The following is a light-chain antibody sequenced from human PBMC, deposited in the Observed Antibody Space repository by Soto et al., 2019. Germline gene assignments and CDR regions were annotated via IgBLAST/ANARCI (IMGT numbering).Light chain of an antibody. J-gene: IGLJ3*02. Sequence: QSVLTQAPSASGTPGHRVTISCSGSSSNIGSNTVSWYQQVPGTAPKLSIYSNVQRPSGVPDRFSGSKAGTSAPLANGGLQSEDEADSYCAACDGSLNGWVFGGGTKCTVL. CDR2: SNV. V-gene: IGLV1-44*01. CDR3: AACDGSLNGWV. CDR1: SSNIGSNT.